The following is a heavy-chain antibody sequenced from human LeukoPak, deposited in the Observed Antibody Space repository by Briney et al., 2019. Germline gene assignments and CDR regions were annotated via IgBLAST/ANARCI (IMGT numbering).Heavy chain of an antibody. V-gene: IGHV3-30*02. J-gene: IGHJ4*02. CDR3: ARVNIAAAGTALAFDY. Sequence: GGSLRLSCAASGFTFSNAWMSWVRQAPGKGLEWVAFIRSDGSTKYFADSVKGRFTISRDNSKNTLYLQMNSPRTEDTAVYYCARVNIAAAGTALAFDYWGQGTLVTVSS. CDR1: GFTFSNAW. D-gene: IGHD6-13*01. CDR2: IRSDGSTK.